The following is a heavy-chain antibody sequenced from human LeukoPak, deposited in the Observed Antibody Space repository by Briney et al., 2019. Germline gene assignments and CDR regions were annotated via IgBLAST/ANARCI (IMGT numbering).Heavy chain of an antibody. D-gene: IGHD1-26*01. J-gene: IGHJ4*02. CDR1: GLAFVTYR. CDR2: VNADGGNT. Sequence: CLRLSCAASGLAFVTYRMSCGRGAPGHGLESVSTVNADGGNTYYADSVKGRFTISRDNSKSTLILQMNSLRVEDTALYYCTKRVKYGGTWDHFADWGQGTLVTVSS. V-gene: IGHV3-23*01. CDR3: TKRVKYGGTWDHFAD.